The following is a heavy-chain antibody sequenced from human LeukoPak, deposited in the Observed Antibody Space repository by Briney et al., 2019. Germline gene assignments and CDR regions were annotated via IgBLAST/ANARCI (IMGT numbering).Heavy chain of an antibody. CDR3: TREEGLSDY. CDR1: GLTFSNVR. D-gene: IGHD2-15*01. Sequence: GGSLRLSCAASGLTFSNVRMSWVRQAPGKGLEWVGRIKSKTDGGTTDYAAPVKGRFTISRDDSKNTLYLEMNSLKTEDTAVYYCTREEGLSDYWGQGPLVTVSS. J-gene: IGHJ4*02. V-gene: IGHV3-15*01. CDR2: IKSKTDGGTT.